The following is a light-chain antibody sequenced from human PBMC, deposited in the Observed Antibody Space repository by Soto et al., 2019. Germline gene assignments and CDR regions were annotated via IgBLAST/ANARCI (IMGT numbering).Light chain of an antibody. V-gene: IGKV3-15*01. CDR2: GAS. J-gene: IGKJ1*01. Sequence: EIVMTQSTATLSVYPGERATLSCRASQSINSNLAWYQQKPGQTPRLLIYGASTRATGIPARFSGSGSGTDFTLTISSLQSEDFAVYYCQQYNNWWTFGQGTKVEIK. CDR1: QSINSN. CDR3: QQYNNWWT.